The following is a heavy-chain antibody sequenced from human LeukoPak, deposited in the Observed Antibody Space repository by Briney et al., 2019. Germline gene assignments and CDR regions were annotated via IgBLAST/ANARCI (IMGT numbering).Heavy chain of an antibody. J-gene: IGHJ5*02. CDR3: ARGPNLVGSSWYWDWFDP. V-gene: IGHV1-8*01. D-gene: IGHD6-13*01. CDR2: MNPNSGNT. CDR1: GYTFTSYD. Sequence: ASVKVSCKASGYTFTSYDINWVRQATGQGLEWMGWMNPNSGNTGYAQKFQGRVTMTRNTSISTAYMELSSLRSEDTAVYYCARGPNLVGSSWYWDWFDPWGRGTLVTVSS.